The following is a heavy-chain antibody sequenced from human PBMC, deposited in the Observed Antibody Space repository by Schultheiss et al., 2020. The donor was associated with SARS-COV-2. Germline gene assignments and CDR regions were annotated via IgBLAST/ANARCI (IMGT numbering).Heavy chain of an antibody. V-gene: IGHV4-39*07. J-gene: IGHJ6*03. D-gene: IGHD2-8*01. CDR1: GGSISSSSYY. CDR2: IYYSGST. Sequence: SETLSLTCTVSGGSISSSSYYWGWIRQPPGKGLEWIGYIYYSGSTYYNPSLKSRVTISVDTSKNQFSLKLSSVTAADTAVYYCARGYCTNGICFHYFYYMDVWGKGTTVTVSS. CDR3: ARGYCTNGICFHYFYYMDV.